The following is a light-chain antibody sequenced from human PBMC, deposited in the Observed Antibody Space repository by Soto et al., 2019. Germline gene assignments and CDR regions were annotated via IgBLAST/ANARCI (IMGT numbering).Light chain of an antibody. CDR2: EDN. V-gene: IGLV6-57*01. Sequence: NCMLTQPHSVSESPGKTVTISCTRSSSGIASNYVQRYQQRPGSSPTTVIYEDNQRPSGVPDRFSGSIDSSSNSASLTISGLKTEDEADYYCQSYDSSNVVFGGGTKVTVL. CDR3: QSYDSSNVV. CDR1: SSGIASNY. J-gene: IGLJ2*01.